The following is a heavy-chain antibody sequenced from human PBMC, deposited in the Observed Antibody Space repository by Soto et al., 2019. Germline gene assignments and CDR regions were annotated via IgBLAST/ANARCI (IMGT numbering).Heavy chain of an antibody. V-gene: IGHV1-18*01. J-gene: IGHJ4*02. CDR1: GYTFTSYG. CDR2: ISAHNGNT. CDR3: ARGRYGDY. Sequence: QVHLVQSGAEVKKPGASVKVSCKASGYTFTSYGITWVRQAPGQGLEWMGWISAHNGNTDYAQKFQGRVIVTRDTATSTAYMERRSLSSDATAVYYCARGRYGDYWGQGALVTVSS. D-gene: IGHD1-1*01.